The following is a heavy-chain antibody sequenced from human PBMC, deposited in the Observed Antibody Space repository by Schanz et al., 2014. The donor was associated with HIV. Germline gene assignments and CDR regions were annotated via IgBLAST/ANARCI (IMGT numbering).Heavy chain of an antibody. V-gene: IGHV3-30*03. Sequence: QMQLVESGGGVVRPGRSLKLSCAASGFSFDNYGMHWVRQAPGKGLEWVSVISYDGRNKLYADSMKGRVTISRDNSKNTLYLQMNNLKTEDTAVYYCAREAYDISTGYYNPVLGYWGQGTLVTVSS. CDR1: GFSFDNYG. D-gene: IGHD3-9*01. CDR2: ISYDGRNK. CDR3: AREAYDISTGYYNPVLGY. J-gene: IGHJ4*02.